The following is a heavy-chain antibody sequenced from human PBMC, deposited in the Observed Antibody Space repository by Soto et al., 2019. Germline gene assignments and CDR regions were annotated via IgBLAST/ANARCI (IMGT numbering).Heavy chain of an antibody. Sequence: GGSLRLSCAASGFTFSSYWMHWVRQAPGKGPVWVSRMNEDGGTTDYADSVKGRFTISRDNAKNTLYLQMNSLRVEDTAVYDCASDLSGRADVWGQGTTVTVSS. J-gene: IGHJ6*02. D-gene: IGHD3-10*01. CDR1: GFTFSSYW. CDR2: MNEDGGTT. V-gene: IGHV3-74*01. CDR3: ASDLSGRADV.